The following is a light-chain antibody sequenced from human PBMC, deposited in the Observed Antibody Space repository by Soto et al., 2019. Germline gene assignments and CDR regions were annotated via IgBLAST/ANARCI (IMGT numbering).Light chain of an antibody. J-gene: IGKJ1*01. CDR3: QQHDACPWT. CDR1: KDISTS. V-gene: IGKV1D-12*01. CDR2: SAS. Sequence: HLTQSPSSVSASVGDMVTITCQTSKDISTSVAWYQQKPGKAPNLLIYSASALHRGVPSRFSGSGSGADFTLTVSSLQPEDSATYYCQQHDACPWTFGQGTKVDNK.